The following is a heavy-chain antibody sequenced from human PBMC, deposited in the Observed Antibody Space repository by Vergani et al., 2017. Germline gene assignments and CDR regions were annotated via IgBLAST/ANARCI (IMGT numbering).Heavy chain of an antibody. V-gene: IGHV3-21*01. J-gene: IGHJ6*03. CDR3: ARDLTAGTPLPYYYYYMDV. Sequence: EVQLVESGGGLVKPGGSLRLSCAASGFTFSSYSMNWVRQAPGKGLEWVSSISSSSSYIYYADSVKGRFTISRDNAKNSLYLQMNSLRAEDTAVYYCARDLTAGTPLPYYYYYMDVWGKGTTVTVSS. D-gene: IGHD1-1*01. CDR1: GFTFSSYS. CDR2: ISSSSSYI.